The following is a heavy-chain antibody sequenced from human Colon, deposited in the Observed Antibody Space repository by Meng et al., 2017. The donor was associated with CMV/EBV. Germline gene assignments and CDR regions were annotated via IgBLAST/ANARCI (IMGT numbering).Heavy chain of an antibody. V-gene: IGHV3-48*04. D-gene: IGHD6-13*01. CDR2: ISSSTYTT. J-gene: IGHJ4*02. CDR1: GFTFNSYS. Sequence: GESLKISCAASGFTFNSYSMNWVRQAPGKGLEWVSYISSSTYTTYYIDSVKGRFTVSRDNAKNSLYLHMTSLRAEDTAVYYCARASIPADGMGLDQWDQGTLVTVSS. CDR3: ARASIPADGMGLDQ.